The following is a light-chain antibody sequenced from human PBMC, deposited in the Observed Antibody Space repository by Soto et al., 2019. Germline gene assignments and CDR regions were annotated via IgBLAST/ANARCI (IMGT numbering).Light chain of an antibody. CDR3: QQRSNWSFT. Sequence: DIQMTQSPSSLSASVGDRVTITCRASQSISSYLNWYQQKPGKAPKLLIYAASSLQSGVPSRFSGSGSGTDFTLTISSLQPEDFAVYYCQQRSNWSFTFGQGTRLEIK. V-gene: IGKV1-39*01. CDR1: QSISSY. J-gene: IGKJ5*01. CDR2: AAS.